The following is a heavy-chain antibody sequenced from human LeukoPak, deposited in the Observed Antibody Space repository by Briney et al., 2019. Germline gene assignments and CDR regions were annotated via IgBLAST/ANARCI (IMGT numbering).Heavy chain of an antibody. D-gene: IGHD3-10*01. CDR2: IYPADGDT. Sequence: GESLKISCKGSEFSFTSYWIAWVRQMPGRGLEYMAIIYPADGDTRYSPSFQGQVTISADTFISTAYLQWSSLKASDTAIYFCARLRSGYGSGSFDYWGQGTLITVSS. V-gene: IGHV5-51*01. CDR3: ARLRSGYGSGSFDY. CDR1: EFSFTSYW. J-gene: IGHJ4*02.